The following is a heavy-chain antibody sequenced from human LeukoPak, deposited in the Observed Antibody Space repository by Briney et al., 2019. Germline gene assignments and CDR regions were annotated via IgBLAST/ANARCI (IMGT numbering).Heavy chain of an antibody. CDR3: ASTQTLDY. V-gene: IGHV3-7*01. D-gene: IGHD4-23*01. J-gene: IGHJ4*02. Sequence: GGSLRLSCTASGFTFSNYRMNWVRQAPGKGLQWVANIKQDGSENNYVDSVRGRFTISRDNAKNSLYLQMNSLGDEDTAIYYCASTQTLDYWGQGILVTVSS. CDR2: IKQDGSEN. CDR1: GFTFSNYR.